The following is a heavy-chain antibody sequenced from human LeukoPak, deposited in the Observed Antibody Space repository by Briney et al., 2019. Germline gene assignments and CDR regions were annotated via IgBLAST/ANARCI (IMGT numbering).Heavy chain of an antibody. Sequence: AGGSLRLSCAASGFTFSSYGMHWVRQAPGKGLEWVAVISYDGSNKYYADSVKGRFTISRDNSKSTLYLQMNSLRAEDTAVYYCAKDSGVSSGYLCWGQGTLVTVSS. CDR2: ISYDGSNK. CDR3: AKDSGVSSGYLC. CDR1: GFTFSSYG. J-gene: IGHJ4*02. V-gene: IGHV3-30*18. D-gene: IGHD3-22*01.